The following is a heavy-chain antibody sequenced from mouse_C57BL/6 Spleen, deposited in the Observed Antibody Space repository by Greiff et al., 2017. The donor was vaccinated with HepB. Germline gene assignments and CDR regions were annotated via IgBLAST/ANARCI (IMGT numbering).Heavy chain of an antibody. CDR3: AKGYYGNLGGY. D-gene: IGHD2-1*01. V-gene: IGHV1-50*01. J-gene: IGHJ2*01. CDR1: GYTFTSYW. CDR2: IDPSDSYT. Sequence: QVQLQQPGAELVKPGASVKLSCKASGYTFTSYWMQWVKQRPGQGLEWIGEIDPSDSYTNYNQKFKGKATLTVDTSSSTAYMQLSSLTSEDAAVYYCAKGYYGNLGGYWGQGTTLTVSS.